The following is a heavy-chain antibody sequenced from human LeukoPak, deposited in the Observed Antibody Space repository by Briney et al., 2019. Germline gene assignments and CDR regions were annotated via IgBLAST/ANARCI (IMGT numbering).Heavy chain of an antibody. CDR1: GFTFSSYS. CDR3: AREREYNYGHMLGY. V-gene: IGHV3-21*01. D-gene: IGHD5-18*01. J-gene: IGHJ4*02. CDR2: ISSSSSYI. Sequence: PGGSLRLSCAASGFTFSSYSMNWVRPAPGKGLEWGSSISSSSSYIYYADSVKGRFTISRDNAKNSLYLQMNSLRAEDTAVYYCAREREYNYGHMLGYWGQGTLVTVSS.